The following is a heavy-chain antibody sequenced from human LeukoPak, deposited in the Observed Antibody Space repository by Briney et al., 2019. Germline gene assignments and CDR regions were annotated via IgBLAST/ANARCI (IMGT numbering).Heavy chain of an antibody. J-gene: IGHJ3*02. CDR3: ARSGPSGDAFDI. Sequence: PSETLSLTCTVSGGSISSYYWSWIRQPPGKGLEWIGYIYYSGSTNYNPSLKSRVTISVDTSKNQFSLKLSSVTAADTAVYYCARSGPSGDAFDIWGQGTMVTVSS. CDR1: GGSISSYY. D-gene: IGHD5-12*01. V-gene: IGHV4-59*08. CDR2: IYYSGST.